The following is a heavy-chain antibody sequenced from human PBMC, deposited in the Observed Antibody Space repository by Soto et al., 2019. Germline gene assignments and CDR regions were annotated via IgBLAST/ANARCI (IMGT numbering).Heavy chain of an antibody. CDR1: GGSFSGYY. D-gene: IGHD5-18*01. Sequence: QVQLQQWGAGLLKPSETLSLTCAVYGGSFSGYYWSWIRQPPGKGLEWIGEINHSGSTNYNPSLKSRVTISVDTSKNQFSLKMSSVTAADTAVYSCARVIYSYAYHYWGHGTLVTVSS. CDR3: ARVIYSYAYHY. V-gene: IGHV4-34*01. J-gene: IGHJ4*01. CDR2: INHSGST.